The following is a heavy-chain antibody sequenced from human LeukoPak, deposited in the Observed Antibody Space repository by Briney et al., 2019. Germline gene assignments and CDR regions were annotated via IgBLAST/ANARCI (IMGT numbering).Heavy chain of an antibody. CDR3: ARSPDSSGYPGLDY. D-gene: IGHD3-22*01. Sequence: GGSLRLSCAASGFTFSTYSMNWVRQAPGKGLEWVSSISSSTSYIYYADSVKGRFTISRDNAKNSLYLQMNSLRAEDTAVYYCARSPDSSGYPGLDYWGQGTLVTVSS. J-gene: IGHJ4*02. V-gene: IGHV3-21*01. CDR2: ISSSTSYI. CDR1: GFTFSTYS.